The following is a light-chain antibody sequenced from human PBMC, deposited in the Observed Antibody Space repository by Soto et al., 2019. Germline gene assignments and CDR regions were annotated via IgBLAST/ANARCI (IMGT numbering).Light chain of an antibody. CDR1: QSVLFSSNNKNY. Sequence: DIVMTQSPDSLAVSLGERATINCKSSQSVLFSSNNKNYLAWYQQKPGQPPKLLIYWASTRDSGVPDRFSGSRSGTDFALTISSLQAEDVAVYYCQQYYSTPLTFGGGTKVEI. CDR3: QQYYSTPLT. J-gene: IGKJ4*01. CDR2: WAS. V-gene: IGKV4-1*01.